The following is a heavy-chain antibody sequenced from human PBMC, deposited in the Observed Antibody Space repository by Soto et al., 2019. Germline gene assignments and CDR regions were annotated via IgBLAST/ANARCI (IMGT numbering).Heavy chain of an antibody. D-gene: IGHD6-6*01. V-gene: IGHV1-18*01. CDR1: GYTFTNYG. Sequence: ASVKVSCKTSGYTFTNYGINWVRQAPGHGPAWMGWISPYGYTNYAQKFQGRVTVTTDRSTATAYMDLRSLSSDDTAISYCARGAVSIAARQDQDGFHIWGQGTMVTVSS. CDR2: ISPYGYT. CDR3: ARGAVSIAARQDQDGFHI. J-gene: IGHJ3*02.